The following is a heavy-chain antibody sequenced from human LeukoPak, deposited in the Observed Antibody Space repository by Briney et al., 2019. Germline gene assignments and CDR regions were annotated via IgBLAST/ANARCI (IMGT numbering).Heavy chain of an antibody. D-gene: IGHD3-3*01. Sequence: SETLSLTCTVSGGSISGGSYYWSWIRQPAGKGLEWIGRIYTSGSTNYNPSLKSRVTISVDTSKNQFSLKLSSVTAADMAVYYCAGTTYYDFWSSWIWGQGTLVTVSS. CDR3: AGTTYYDFWSSWI. CDR1: GGSISGGSYY. CDR2: IYTSGST. V-gene: IGHV4-61*02. J-gene: IGHJ4*02.